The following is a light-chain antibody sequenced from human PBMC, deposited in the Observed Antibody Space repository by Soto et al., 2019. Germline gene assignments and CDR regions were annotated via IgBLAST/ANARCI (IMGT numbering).Light chain of an antibody. CDR3: QQYASSPLT. J-gene: IGKJ4*01. CDR1: QSVGRNF. CDR2: GAS. Sequence: EIVLTKSPGTLSLSPGERATLSCRASQSVGRNFLAWYQHKPGQDPRLIIHGASNRATGTPYRFSGSGSGTDFTLTIGSLEPEDFAVYYCQQYASSPLTFGGGTKVQIK. V-gene: IGKV3-20*01.